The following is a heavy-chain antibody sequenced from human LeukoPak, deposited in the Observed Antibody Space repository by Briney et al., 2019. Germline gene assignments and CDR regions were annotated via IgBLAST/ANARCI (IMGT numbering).Heavy chain of an antibody. CDR3: ARGKGYCSSTSCWRDTYYYMDV. J-gene: IGHJ6*03. CDR2: INTNTGNP. D-gene: IGHD2-2*01. V-gene: IGHV7-4-1*02. CDR1: GFTFTNFV. Sequence: ASVKVSCKASGFTFTNFVINWVRQAPGQGLEWMGWINTNTGNPTYAQGFTGRFVFSLDTSVSTAYLQISSLKAEDTAVYYCARGKGYCSSTSCWRDTYYYMDVWGKGTTVTVSS.